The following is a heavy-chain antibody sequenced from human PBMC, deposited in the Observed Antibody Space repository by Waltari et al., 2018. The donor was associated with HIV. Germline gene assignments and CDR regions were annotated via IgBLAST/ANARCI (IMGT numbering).Heavy chain of an antibody. CDR2: IIPILGIA. CDR1: GGTFSSYA. J-gene: IGHJ3*02. V-gene: IGHV1-69*04. D-gene: IGHD6-6*01. Sequence: QVQLVQSGAEVKKPGSSVKVSCKASGGTFSSYASSCVRQAPGQGLEWMGRIIPILGIANYAQKFQGRVTITADKSTSTAYMELSSLRSEDTAVYYCARDQGYSSSPNDAFDIWGQGTMVTVSS. CDR3: ARDQGYSSSPNDAFDI.